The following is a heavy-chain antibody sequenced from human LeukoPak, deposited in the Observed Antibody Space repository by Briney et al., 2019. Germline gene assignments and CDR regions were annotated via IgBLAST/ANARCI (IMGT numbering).Heavy chain of an antibody. J-gene: IGHJ4*02. D-gene: IGHD3-10*01. CDR2: IYYSGST. Sequence: PSETLSLTCTVSGGSISGFDWSWIRQPPGKGLEWIGHIYYSGSTHYNPSLKSRVTISVDTSKNQFSLKLSSVTAADTAVYYCARHVGNSGSGSYLTYFDYWGQGTLVTVSS. CDR3: ARHVGNSGSGSYLTYFDY. V-gene: IGHV4-59*08. CDR1: GGSISGFD.